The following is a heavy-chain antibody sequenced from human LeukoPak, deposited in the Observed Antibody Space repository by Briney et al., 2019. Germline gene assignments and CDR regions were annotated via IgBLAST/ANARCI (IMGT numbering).Heavy chain of an antibody. J-gene: IGHJ4*02. CDR1: GGSISSYY. D-gene: IGHD6-13*01. V-gene: IGHV4-59*12. CDR2: IYYSGST. CDR3: ARGVLYSSIIRE. Sequence: SETLSLTCTVSGGSISSYYWSWIRQPPGKGLEWIGYIYYSGSTSYNPSLKSRVTISVDTSKNQFSLKLSSVTAADTAVYYCARGVLYSSIIREWGQGTLVTVSS.